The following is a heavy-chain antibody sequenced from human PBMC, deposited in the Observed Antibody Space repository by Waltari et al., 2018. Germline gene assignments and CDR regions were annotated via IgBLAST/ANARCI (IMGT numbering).Heavy chain of an antibody. CDR2: ISSSARTV. D-gene: IGHD6-13*01. CDR1: GFSFSDHY. J-gene: IGHJ4*02. V-gene: IGHV3-11*04. CDR3: ARGGSRWPVPQDY. Sequence: QVQLVESGGGLVKPGGSLRLSCAASGFSFSDHYMNWIRQAPGKGREWVSFISSSARTVYTADSVRGRFTIARDNAKNSLYLQINRLRAEDPAVYYCARGGSRWPVPQDYWGQGTLVTVSS.